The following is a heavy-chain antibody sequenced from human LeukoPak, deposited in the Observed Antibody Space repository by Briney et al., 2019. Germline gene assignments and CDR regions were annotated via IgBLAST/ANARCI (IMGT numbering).Heavy chain of an antibody. Sequence: GGSLRLSCAASGFTFSRYAMHWVRQAPGKGLEWVTFIRYDGINKYYADSVKGRFTISRDNSKNTLYLQMDSLRAEDTAIYYCARCSGWAFKNWGQGTLVTVSS. J-gene: IGHJ4*02. CDR2: IRYDGINK. CDR1: GFTFSRYA. CDR3: ARCSGWAFKN. V-gene: IGHV3-30*02. D-gene: IGHD6-19*01.